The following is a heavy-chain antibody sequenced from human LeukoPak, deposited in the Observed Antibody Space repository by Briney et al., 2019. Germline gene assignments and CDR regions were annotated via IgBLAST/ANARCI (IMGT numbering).Heavy chain of an antibody. D-gene: IGHD3-22*01. Sequence: SVTVSFKASGGTFIIYAISWVRQAPGQGLEWMGGIIPIFGTANYEQKFQGRGTITADEATSTAYMEVNSLRVEDTAVYYCAKGLPYESRAYYDRLFDEWGQGTLVTVSS. V-gene: IGHV1-69*13. J-gene: IGHJ4*02. CDR2: IIPIFGTA. CDR1: GGTFIIYA. CDR3: AKGLPYESRAYYDRLFDE.